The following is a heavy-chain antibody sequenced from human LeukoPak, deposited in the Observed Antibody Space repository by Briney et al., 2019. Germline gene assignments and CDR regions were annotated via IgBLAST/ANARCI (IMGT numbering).Heavy chain of an antibody. CDR3: AKGYYDYVWGSYYFDY. J-gene: IGHJ4*02. V-gene: IGHV3-23*01. Sequence: PGGSLRLSCAASGFTFSSYAMSWVRQAPGKGLEWGSAISGSGGSTYYADSVKGRFTMSRDNSRATLYLQMNSLRAEDTAVYYCAKGYYDYVWGSYYFDYWGQGTLVTVSS. D-gene: IGHD3-16*01. CDR1: GFTFSSYA. CDR2: ISGSGGST.